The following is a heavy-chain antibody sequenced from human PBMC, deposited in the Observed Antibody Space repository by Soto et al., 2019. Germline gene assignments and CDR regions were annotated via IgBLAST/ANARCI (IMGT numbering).Heavy chain of an antibody. CDR3: ACIDGYNPYFDL. CDR1: GGSLSTGGCS. CDR2: IFDTGKT. J-gene: IGHJ2*01. D-gene: IGHD5-12*01. Sequence: QVQLQESGSGLVKPSQTLSLTCAVSGGSLSTGGCSWSWVRLPPGRALEWIGYIFDTGKTYYSASLKSRATMSVDGALNESFLRLESVTAADTAIYFCACIDGYNPYFDLWARGTLVTVSS. V-gene: IGHV4-30-2*01.